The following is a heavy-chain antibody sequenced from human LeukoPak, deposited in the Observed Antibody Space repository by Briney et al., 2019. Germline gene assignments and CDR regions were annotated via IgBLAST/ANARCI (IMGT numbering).Heavy chain of an antibody. Sequence: GGSLRPSGPASGLPFISYWMHWVGQAPGRGLWWFSRINSDGSSTSYADSVKGRFTISRDNAKNTLYLQMNSLRAEDTAVYYCARVSMTTKYYFDYWGQGTLVTVSS. CDR3: ARVSMTTKYYFDY. CDR2: INSDGSST. D-gene: IGHD4-11*01. V-gene: IGHV3-74*01. CDR1: GLPFISYW. J-gene: IGHJ4*02.